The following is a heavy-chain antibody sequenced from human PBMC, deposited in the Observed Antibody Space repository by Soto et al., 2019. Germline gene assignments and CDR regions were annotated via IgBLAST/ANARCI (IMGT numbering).Heavy chain of an antibody. Sequence: PGGALRLSCAASGFTFSSYAMSWVRQAPGKGLEWVSAISGSGGSTYYADSVKGRFTISRDNSKNTLYLQMNSLRAEDTAVYYCAKDNYDFIWGSYRQTDYYDYWGQRTLVTVSS. CDR2: ISGSGGST. J-gene: IGHJ4*01. D-gene: IGHD3-16*01. CDR1: GFTFSSYA. V-gene: IGHV3-23*01. CDR3: AKDNYDFIWGSYRQTDYYDY.